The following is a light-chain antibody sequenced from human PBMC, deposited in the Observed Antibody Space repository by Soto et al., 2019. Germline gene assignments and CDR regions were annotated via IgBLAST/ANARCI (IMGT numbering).Light chain of an antibody. J-gene: IGLJ2*01. CDR1: SSDVGGYVY. V-gene: IGLV2-8*01. CDR3: SSYAGTNTDVI. Sequence: QSALTQPPSASGSPGQSVTTSCTGTSSDVGGYVYVSWYQQYPGKAPKLMIYEVNKRPSGVPDRFSGSKSGNTASLTVSGLQAEDEADYYCSSYAGTNTDVIFGGGTKVTVL. CDR2: EVN.